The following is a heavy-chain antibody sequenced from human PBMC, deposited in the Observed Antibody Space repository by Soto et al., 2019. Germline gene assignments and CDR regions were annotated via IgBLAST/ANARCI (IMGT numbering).Heavy chain of an antibody. CDR2: IDPSGGGT. CDR3: ARDRVDCSGGNCWRSVEDT. V-gene: IGHV1-46*01. D-gene: IGHD2-15*01. CDR1: GYTFTTYY. J-gene: IGHJ5*02. Sequence: QVQLVQSGAEVKKPGASVKVSCKASGYTFTTYYMHWVRQAPGQGLEWMGIIDPSGGGTSYAQKFQGRLTMTRDTSTTTVYRELSSLRSVDTAVYYCARDRVDCSGGNCWRSVEDTWGQGTLVTVSS.